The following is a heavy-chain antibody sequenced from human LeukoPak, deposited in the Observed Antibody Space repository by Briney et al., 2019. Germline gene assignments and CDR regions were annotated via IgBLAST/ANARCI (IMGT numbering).Heavy chain of an antibody. V-gene: IGHV1-2*06. CDR3: ARAASSWSAFAS. J-gene: IGHJ5*01. CDR2: INPNSGVT. CDR1: GYTFSGYS. D-gene: IGHD6-19*01. Sequence: ASVKVSCKASGYTFSGYSMHWVRQAPGQGLEWMGRINPNSGVTYYAQKFQGRVTMTSDTSITTADMELSSLTSDDTATPYCARAASSWSAFASWGQGTLVIVSS.